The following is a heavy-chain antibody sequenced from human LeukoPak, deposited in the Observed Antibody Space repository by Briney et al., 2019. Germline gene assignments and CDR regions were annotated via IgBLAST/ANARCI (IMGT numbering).Heavy chain of an antibody. J-gene: IGHJ5*02. V-gene: IGHV4-34*01. CDR1: GGSFSGYY. Sequence: SETPSLTCAVYGGSFSGYYWSWIRQPPGKGLEWIGEINHSGSTNYNPSLKSRVTISVDTSKNQFSLKLSSVTAADTAVYYCARTGTGYYSTNWFDPWGQGTLVTVSS. CDR2: INHSGST. CDR3: ARTGTGYYSTNWFDP. D-gene: IGHD3/OR15-3a*01.